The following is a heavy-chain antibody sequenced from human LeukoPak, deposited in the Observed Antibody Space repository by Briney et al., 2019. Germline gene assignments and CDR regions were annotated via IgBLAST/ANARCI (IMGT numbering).Heavy chain of an antibody. D-gene: IGHD2-2*01. V-gene: IGHV1-2*02. CDR2: INPYSGGT. CDR3: VRDRTKYCSSTSCPLDY. Sequence: ASVKVSCKASGYSFTGYYMHWVRQAPGQGLEWMGWINPYSGGTSYAQKFQGRVTMTRDTSISTAYMELSRLRSDDTAVYYCVRDRTKYCSSTSCPLDYWGQGTLVTVSS. J-gene: IGHJ4*02. CDR1: GYSFTGYY.